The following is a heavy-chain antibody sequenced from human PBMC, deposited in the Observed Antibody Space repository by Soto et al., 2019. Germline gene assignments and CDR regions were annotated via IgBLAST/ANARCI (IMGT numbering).Heavy chain of an antibody. D-gene: IGHD4-17*01. CDR3: ARGPTTVVPRWY. CDR1: GFTFSSYA. Sequence: QVQLVESGGGVVQPGRSLRLSCAASGFTFSSYAMHWVRQAPGKGLEWVAVISYDGSNKYYADSVKGRFTITRDNSKNTQYLQMSSLRAEDTAVYYCARGPTTVVPRWYWGQGTLVTVSS. V-gene: IGHV3-30-3*01. J-gene: IGHJ4*02. CDR2: ISYDGSNK.